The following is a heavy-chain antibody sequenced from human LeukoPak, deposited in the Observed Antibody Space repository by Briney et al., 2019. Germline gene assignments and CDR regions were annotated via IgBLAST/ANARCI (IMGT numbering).Heavy chain of an antibody. CDR2: TYYRSKWYN. CDR3: ATGDYDFWSGYSHYYYMDV. J-gene: IGHJ6*03. CDR1: GDSVSSNSAA. D-gene: IGHD3-3*01. Sequence: SQTLSLTCALSGDSVSSNSAAWNWIRQSPSRGLEWLGRTYYRSKWYNDYAVSVKSRITINPDTSKNQFSLQLNSVTPEDTAVYYCATGDYDFWSGYSHYYYMDVWGKGTTVTVSS. V-gene: IGHV6-1*01.